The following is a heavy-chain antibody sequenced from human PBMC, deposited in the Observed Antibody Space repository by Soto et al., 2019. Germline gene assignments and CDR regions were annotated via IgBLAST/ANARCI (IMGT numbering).Heavy chain of an antibody. CDR3: ARTYRDCFDY. Sequence: SSETLSLTCAVSGGSISSSNWWSWVRQPPGKGLEWIGNIYYSGSTNYNPSLKSRVTISVDTSKNQFSLKLSSVTAADTAVYYCARTYRDCFDYWGQGTLVTVSS. D-gene: IGHD2-15*01. CDR2: IYYSGST. CDR1: GGSISSSNW. V-gene: IGHV4-4*02. J-gene: IGHJ4*02.